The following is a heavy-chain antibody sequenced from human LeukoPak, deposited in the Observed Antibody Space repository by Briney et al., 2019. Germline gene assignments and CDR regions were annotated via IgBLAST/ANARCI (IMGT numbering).Heavy chain of an antibody. Sequence: SETLSLTCTVSGGSISSGGYYWSCIRQHPGKGLEWIEYIYYSGSTYYNPSLKSRVTMSLDTSKNQFSLKLSSVTAADTAVYYCARDQDSSGYLDYWGQGTLVTVSS. J-gene: IGHJ4*02. V-gene: IGHV4-31*03. D-gene: IGHD3-22*01. CDR1: GGSISSGGYY. CDR2: IYYSGST. CDR3: ARDQDSSGYLDY.